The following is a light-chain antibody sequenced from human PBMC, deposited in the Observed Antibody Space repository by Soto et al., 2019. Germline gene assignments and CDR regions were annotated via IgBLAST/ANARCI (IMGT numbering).Light chain of an antibody. J-gene: IGKJ1*01. V-gene: IGKV3-11*01. CDR3: QQRSNWQRT. CDR2: DAS. Sequence: EIVLTQSPATLSLSPGERATLSCRASQSVSSYLAWFQQKPGQAPRLLIYDASNRATGIPARFSGSGSGPDFTPTISSLEPEDFAVYYCQQRSNWQRTFGQGTKVEIK. CDR1: QSVSSY.